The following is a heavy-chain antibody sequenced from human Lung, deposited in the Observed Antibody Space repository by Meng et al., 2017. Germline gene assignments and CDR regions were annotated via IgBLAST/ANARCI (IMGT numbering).Heavy chain of an antibody. V-gene: IGHV4-4*02. CDR3: ARRGLWLDPQNFDY. CDR1: VCSISSSNW. Sequence: VELPDGDPGLVQPSGTLSLPCVVVVCSISSSNWWIWVRQPPGKGLEWIGEIYHSGSTNYNPSLKSRVTISVDKSKNQFSLKLSSVTAADTAVYYCARRGLWLDPQNFDYWGQGTLVTVSS. J-gene: IGHJ4*02. CDR2: IYHSGST. D-gene: IGHD6-19*01.